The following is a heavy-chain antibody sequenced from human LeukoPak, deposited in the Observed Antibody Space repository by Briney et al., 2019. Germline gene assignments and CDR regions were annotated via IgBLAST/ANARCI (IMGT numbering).Heavy chain of an antibody. Sequence: SETLSLTCTVSGGSISSYYWSWIRQPPGKGLEWIGYIYYSGSTNYNPSLKSRVTMSVDTSKNQFSLKLSSVTAADTAVYYCARDGPYIVATFDYWGQGTLVTVSS. D-gene: IGHD5-12*01. CDR2: IYYSGST. V-gene: IGHV4-59*12. CDR1: GGSISSYY. CDR3: ARDGPYIVATFDY. J-gene: IGHJ4*02.